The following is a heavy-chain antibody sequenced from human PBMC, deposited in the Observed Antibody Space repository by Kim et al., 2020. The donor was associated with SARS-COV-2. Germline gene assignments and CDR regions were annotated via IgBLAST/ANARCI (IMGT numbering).Heavy chain of an antibody. CDR3: ARAGDGYNYHAFDI. J-gene: IGHJ3*02. V-gene: IGHV4-59*13. CDR1: GGSISSYY. CDR2: IYYSGST. D-gene: IGHD5-12*01. Sequence: SETLSLTCTVSGGSISSYYWSWIRQPPGKGLEWIGYIYYSGSTNYNPSLKSRVTISVDTSKNQFSLKLSSVTAADTAVYYCARAGDGYNYHAFDIWGQGTMVTVSS.